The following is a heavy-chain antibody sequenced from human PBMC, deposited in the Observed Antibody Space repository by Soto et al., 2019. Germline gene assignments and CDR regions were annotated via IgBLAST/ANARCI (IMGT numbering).Heavy chain of an antibody. CDR3: ACRGGSYLYNWFAP. D-gene: IGHD1-26*01. Sequence: GGSLRLSCAASGFIFSTYGMNWVRQAPGKGPEWVSSINAGGNHEDHADSVKGRFTISRDNAKNSLYLQMNSLRAEDTAVYYCACRGGSYLYNWFAPWAQGTLVPVSS. CDR1: GFIFSTYG. V-gene: IGHV3-21*04. CDR2: INAGGNHE. J-gene: IGHJ5*02.